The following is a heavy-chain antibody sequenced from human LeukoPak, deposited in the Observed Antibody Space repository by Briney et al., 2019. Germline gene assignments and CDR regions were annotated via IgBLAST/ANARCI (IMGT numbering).Heavy chain of an antibody. V-gene: IGHV3-66*01. J-gene: IGHJ4*02. CDR2: IYSCGST. CDR3: AKDSGYCSSTSCYVYYFDY. Sequence: PGGSLRLSCAASGFTVSSNYMSWVRQAPGKGLEWVSVIYSCGSTYYADSVKGRFTISRDNSKNTLYLQMNSLRAEDTAVYYCAKDSGYCSSTSCYVYYFDYWGQGTLVTVSS. CDR1: GFTVSSNY. D-gene: IGHD2-2*01.